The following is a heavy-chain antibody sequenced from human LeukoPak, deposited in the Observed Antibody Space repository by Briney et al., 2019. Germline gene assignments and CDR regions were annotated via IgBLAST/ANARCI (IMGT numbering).Heavy chain of an antibody. V-gene: IGHV4-34*01. D-gene: IGHD3-22*01. CDR1: GGSFSGYY. CDR3: ARDRFDDSSGYYYHYYYYMDV. Sequence: SETLSLTCAVYGGSFSGYYWSWIRQPPGKGLEWIGEINHSGSTNYNPSLKSRVTISVDTSKNQFSLKLSSVTAADTAVYYCARDRFDDSSGYYYHYYYYMDVWGKGTTVTVSS. J-gene: IGHJ6*03. CDR2: INHSGST.